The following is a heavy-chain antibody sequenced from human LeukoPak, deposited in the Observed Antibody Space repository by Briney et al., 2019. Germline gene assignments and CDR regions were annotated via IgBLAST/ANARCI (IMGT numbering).Heavy chain of an antibody. J-gene: IGHJ3*02. CDR1: GGSISSYY. V-gene: IGHV4-4*07. CDR2: IYTSGST. D-gene: IGHD3-10*01. CDR3: ARDQGYGSGSYGAFDI. Sequence: SETLSLTCTVSGGSISSYYWSWIRQPAGKGLEWIGRIYTSGSTNYNPSLKSRVTMSVDTSKNQFSLRLSSVTAADTAVYYCARDQGYGSGSYGAFDIWGQGTMVTVSS.